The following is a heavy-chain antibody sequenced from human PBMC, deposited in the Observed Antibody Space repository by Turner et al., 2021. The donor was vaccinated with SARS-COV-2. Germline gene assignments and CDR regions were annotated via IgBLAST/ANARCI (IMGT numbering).Heavy chain of an antibody. J-gene: IGHJ6*02. D-gene: IGHD3-10*01. V-gene: IGHV3-53*01. Sequence: EVQLVESGGGLIQPGGSLRVSCAASGVTDSSNYMSWVRQAPGKGLGLVSVIYSGGSTFNSDAVKGRFTVTRDNSKNTQYLQMNSLGAEDTAVYYCARGGHYYYGLDVWGQGTTVTVSS. CDR3: ARGGHYYYGLDV. CDR2: IYSGGST. CDR1: GVTDSSNY.